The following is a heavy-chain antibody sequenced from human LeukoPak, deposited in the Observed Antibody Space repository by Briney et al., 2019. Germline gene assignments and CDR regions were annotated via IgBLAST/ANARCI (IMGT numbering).Heavy chain of an antibody. CDR3: ARDLTTGYYYDSSGHNWFDP. Sequence: PGGSLRLSCAASGFTFSSYGMHWVRQAPGQGLEWMGWINPNSGGTNYAQKFQGRVTMTRDTSISTAYMELSRLRSDDTAVYYCARDLTTGYYYDSSGHNWFDPWGQGTLVTVSS. V-gene: IGHV1-2*02. CDR2: INPNSGGT. J-gene: IGHJ5*02. CDR1: GFTFSSYG. D-gene: IGHD3-22*01.